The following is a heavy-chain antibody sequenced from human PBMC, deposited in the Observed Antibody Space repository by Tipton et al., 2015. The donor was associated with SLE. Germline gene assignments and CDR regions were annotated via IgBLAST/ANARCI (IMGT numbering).Heavy chain of an antibody. CDR3: ARRLVAAANDWYFGL. D-gene: IGHD2-2*01. Sequence: LRLSCTVSGGSISSGGHYWSWIRQHPGKGLEWIGYIYYSGSTFYNPSLNSRVTISVDTSKNQFSLKLTSVTAADTAVYYCARRLVAAANDWYFGLWGRGTLVTVSS. J-gene: IGHJ2*01. CDR2: IYYSGST. V-gene: IGHV4-31*03. CDR1: GGSISSGGHY.